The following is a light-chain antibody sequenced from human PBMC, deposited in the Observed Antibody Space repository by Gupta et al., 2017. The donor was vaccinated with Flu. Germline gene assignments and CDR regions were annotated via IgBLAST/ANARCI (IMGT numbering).Light chain of an antibody. CDR2: AAS. V-gene: IGKV1-39*01. CDR3: QQSYSRRT. CDR1: QSISSS. Sequence: DIQMTQSPSSLSASVGDSVTITCRASQSISSSLNWYQHKLGKAPKLLIYAASSLESGVPSRFSGSGFGTDFTLTISGPQSEDFATYYCQQSYSRRTFGQGTKVEI. J-gene: IGKJ1*01.